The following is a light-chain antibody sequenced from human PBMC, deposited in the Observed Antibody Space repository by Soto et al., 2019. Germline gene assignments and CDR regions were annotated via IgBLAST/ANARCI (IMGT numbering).Light chain of an antibody. CDR2: GAS. J-gene: IGKJ4*01. CDR3: QQYNNWPPLT. Sequence: EIVLTQSPGTLSLSPCERATLSFRASQSVSSNLAWYQQKPGQAPRLLIYGASTRATGIPARFSGSGSGTEFTLTISSLQSEDFAVYYCQQYNNWPPLTFGGGTKVDIK. CDR1: QSVSSN. V-gene: IGKV3-15*01.